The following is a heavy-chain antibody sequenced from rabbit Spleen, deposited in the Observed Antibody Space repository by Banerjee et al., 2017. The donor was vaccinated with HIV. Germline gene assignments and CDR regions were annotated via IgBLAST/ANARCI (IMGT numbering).Heavy chain of an antibody. CDR2: ITAGDGNT. J-gene: IGHJ4*01. CDR1: GLDFSGYG. V-gene: IGHV1S21*01. CDR3: ARGSATMTMVITGYYFNV. Sequence: EQLEESGGDLVKPRASLTLTCKAFGLDFSGYGVSGFRQAPGKGTEWIACITAGDGNTDYANWVNCRFTISKTSSTVDLKMTSLTAADTATYFCARGSATMTMVITGYYFNVLGQGTLVTVS. D-gene: IGHD2-1*01.